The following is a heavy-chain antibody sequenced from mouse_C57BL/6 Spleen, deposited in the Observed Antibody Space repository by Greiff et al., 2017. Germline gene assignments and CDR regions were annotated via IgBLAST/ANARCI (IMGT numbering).Heavy chain of an antibody. CDR3: ARVYDYDFDY. Sequence: QVQLQQPGAELVMPGASVKLSCKASGYTFTSYWMHWVKQRPGQGLEWIGEIDPSDSYTNYNQKFQGKSTLTVDKSSSTAYMQLSSLTSEDSAVYYCARVYDYDFDYWGQGTTLTVSS. V-gene: IGHV1-69*01. CDR1: GYTFTSYW. CDR2: IDPSDSYT. D-gene: IGHD2-4*01. J-gene: IGHJ2*01.